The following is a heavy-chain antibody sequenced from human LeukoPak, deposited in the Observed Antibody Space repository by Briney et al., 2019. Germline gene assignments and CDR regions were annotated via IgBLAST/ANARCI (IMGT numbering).Heavy chain of an antibody. J-gene: IGHJ6*03. CDR1: EFTFSSYW. Sequence: GGSLRLSCAASEFTFSSYWMHWVRQAPGKGLEWVAFIRYDGSNKYYADSVKGRFTISRDNSKNTLYLQMNSLRAEDTAVYYCAKGVVVAANRWEYYYYYMDVWGKGTTVTISS. V-gene: IGHV3-30*02. CDR2: IRYDGSNK. CDR3: AKGVVVAANRWEYYYYYMDV. D-gene: IGHD2-15*01.